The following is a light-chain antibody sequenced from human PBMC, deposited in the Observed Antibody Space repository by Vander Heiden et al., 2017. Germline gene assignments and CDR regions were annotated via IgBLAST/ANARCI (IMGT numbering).Light chain of an antibody. CDR1: QSVTTY. J-gene: IGKJ4*01. CDR2: DAS. CDR3: QQRSNWPPT. V-gene: IGKV3-11*01. Sequence: DIVLTQSPTTLSLSPGEGATLSCRANQSVTTYLAWYQHRPGQAPRLLSYDASHRATGVPARFSGSGSGTDFTLTISSLEPEDFGRYYCQQRSNWPPTLGGGTKVEV.